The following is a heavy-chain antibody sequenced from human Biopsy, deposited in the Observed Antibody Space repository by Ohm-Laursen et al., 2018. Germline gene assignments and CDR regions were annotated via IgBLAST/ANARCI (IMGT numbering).Heavy chain of an antibody. CDR2: VYYTGST. V-gene: IGHV4-59*01. D-gene: IGHD1-26*01. Sequence: TLSLTCTVSGDSISSYYWSWIRQPPGKGLQWIGYVYYTGSTDYNPSLQSRVTISVDTSKNHFSLRLRSVTPADTAVYYCARVVGAATVFDQWGQGIPVTVSS. CDR3: ARVVGAATVFDQ. J-gene: IGHJ4*02. CDR1: GDSISSYY.